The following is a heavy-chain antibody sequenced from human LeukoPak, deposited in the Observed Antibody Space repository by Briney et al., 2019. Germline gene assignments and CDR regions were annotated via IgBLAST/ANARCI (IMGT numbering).Heavy chain of an antibody. V-gene: IGHV1-2*02. CDR2: INPNSGDI. D-gene: IGHD6-13*01. Sequence: ASVKVSCKASGYRFTDYYIHWVRQAPGQGREWMGWINPNSGDINYAQKFQGRVTMTRDTSISTAYMELSRLRFDDTAVYYCARRIAALGNDAFDIWGQGTMLTVSS. CDR3: ARRIAALGNDAFDI. J-gene: IGHJ3*02. CDR1: GYRFTDYY.